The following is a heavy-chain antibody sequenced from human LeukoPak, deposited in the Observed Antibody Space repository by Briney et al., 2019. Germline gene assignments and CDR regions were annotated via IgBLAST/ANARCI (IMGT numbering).Heavy chain of an antibody. Sequence: SLRLSCAASGFTFDDYAMHWVRQAPGKGLEWVSGISWNSGSIGYADSVKGRFTISRDNAKNSLYLQMNSLRAEDMALYYCAKDIGPGPGDAFDIWGQGTMVTVSS. CDR2: ISWNSGSI. CDR1: GFTFDDYA. V-gene: IGHV3-9*03. J-gene: IGHJ3*02. CDR3: AKDIGPGPGDAFDI.